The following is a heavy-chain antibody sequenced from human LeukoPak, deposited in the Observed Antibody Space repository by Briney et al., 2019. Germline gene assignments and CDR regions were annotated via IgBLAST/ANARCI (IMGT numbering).Heavy chain of an antibody. CDR3: AKDLTALVVYGGSSNPYFDY. CDR1: GYTFTSYY. CDR2: INPSGGST. V-gene: IGHV1-46*01. J-gene: IGHJ4*02. D-gene: IGHD2-15*01. Sequence: ASVKVSCKASGYTFTSYYMHWVRQAPGQGLEWMGIINPSGGSTSYAQKFQGRVTMTRDTSTSTVYMELSSLRSEDTAVYYCAKDLTALVVYGGSSNPYFDYWGQGTLVTVSS.